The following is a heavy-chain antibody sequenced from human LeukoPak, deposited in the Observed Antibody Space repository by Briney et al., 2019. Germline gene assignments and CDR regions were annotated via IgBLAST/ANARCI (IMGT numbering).Heavy chain of an antibody. D-gene: IGHD2/OR15-2a*01. CDR2: IYHSGST. V-gene: IGHV4-38-2*02. CDR3: ARFRQTVIVLPVTTGALDM. CDR1: GYSISGGYY. J-gene: IGHJ3*02. Sequence: SETLSLTCTVSGYSISGGYYWGWIRQPPGKGLEWIGSIYHSGSTYYNPSLKSRVTISVDTSKNQFSLKLTSVTAADTAVYYCARFRQTVIVLPVTTGALDMWGQGTMVTVSS.